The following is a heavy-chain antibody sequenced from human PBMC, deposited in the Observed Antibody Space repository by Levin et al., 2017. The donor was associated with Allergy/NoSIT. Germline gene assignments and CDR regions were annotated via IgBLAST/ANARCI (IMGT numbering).Heavy chain of an antibody. Sequence: GESLKISCAASGCTFSSYGMHWVRQAPGKGLEWVAVIWDDGYKKYYADSVKGRFTISRDNSKNTLYLQMNSLRAEDTAVYYCARVFSYYYCMDVWGKGTTVTVSS. J-gene: IGHJ6*03. CDR3: ARVFSYYYCMDV. CDR1: GCTFSSYG. CDR2: IWDDGYKK. V-gene: IGHV3-33*01.